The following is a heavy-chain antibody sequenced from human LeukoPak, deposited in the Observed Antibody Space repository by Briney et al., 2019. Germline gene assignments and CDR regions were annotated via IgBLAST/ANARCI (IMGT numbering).Heavy chain of an antibody. J-gene: IGHJ4*02. CDR1: GYTFSSYE. Sequence: PGGSLRLSCAASGYTFSSYEMKWVRQAPGKGLEWVSYISSSGRTVYYADSVKGRFTISRDNAKDSLYLQMNSLRAEDTAVYYCAKGCDGSSCFALFDYWGQGTLVTVSS. CDR2: ISSSGRTV. CDR3: AKGCDGSSCFALFDY. D-gene: IGHD2-15*01. V-gene: IGHV3-48*03.